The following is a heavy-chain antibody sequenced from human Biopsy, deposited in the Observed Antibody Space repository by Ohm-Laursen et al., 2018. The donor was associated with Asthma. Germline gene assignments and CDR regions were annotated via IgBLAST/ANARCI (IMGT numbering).Heavy chain of an antibody. CDR3: ARGQKSAGDRWFDP. CDR1: GYPFIGYH. J-gene: IGHJ5*02. D-gene: IGHD6-13*01. V-gene: IGHV1-2*06. CDR2: INPNSGAT. Sequence: ASAKVFCKASGYPFIGYHIHWMRQAPGQGLEWMGRINPNSGATNYAQKFQGRVTMTRDTSISTAYMEVSRLRSDDTAVYYCARGQKSAGDRWFDPWGQGTLVTVSS.